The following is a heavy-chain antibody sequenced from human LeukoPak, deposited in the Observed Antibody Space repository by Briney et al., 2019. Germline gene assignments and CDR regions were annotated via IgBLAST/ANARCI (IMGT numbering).Heavy chain of an antibody. Sequence: SQTLSLTCAVSGGSISSGGYSWSWIRQPPGKGLEWIGYIYHSGSTYYNPSLKSRVTMSVDTSKNQFSLKLSSVTAVDTAVYYCARKSELGYYFDYGGQGTLVTVSS. CDR3: ARKSELGYYFDY. D-gene: IGHD3-16*01. V-gene: IGHV4-30-2*01. CDR1: GGSISSGGYS. CDR2: IYHSGST. J-gene: IGHJ4*02.